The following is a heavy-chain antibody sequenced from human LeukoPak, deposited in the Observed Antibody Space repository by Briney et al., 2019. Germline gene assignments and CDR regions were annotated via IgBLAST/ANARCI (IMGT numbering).Heavy chain of an antibody. CDR3: ARGTGSYDI. V-gene: IGHV4-59*11. Sequence: PSETLSLTCTVSGGSISGHYWSWIRQPPGKGLEWIGYIYYSGSPNYNPSLKSRATMSADTSKKQLSLNLRSVTAADTAVYYCARGTGSYDIWGQGTLVTVSS. J-gene: IGHJ4*02. CDR1: GGSISGHY. D-gene: IGHD2-2*01. CDR2: IYYSGSP.